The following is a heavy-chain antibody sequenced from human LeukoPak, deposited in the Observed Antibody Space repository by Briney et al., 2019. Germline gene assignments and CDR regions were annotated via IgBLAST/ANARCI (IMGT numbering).Heavy chain of an antibody. CDR2: MYYSGSA. J-gene: IGHJ5*02. CDR1: GVSISSGDYY. CDR3: ARPYYYDSRVDP. V-gene: IGHV4-30-4*01. D-gene: IGHD3-22*01. Sequence: SETLSLTCTVSGVSISSGDYYWSWIRQPPGKGLEWVGYMYYSGSAYYNPSLKSRATISVDTSKNQFSLKLSSVTAADTAVYFCARPYYYDSRVDPWGQGTLVTVSS.